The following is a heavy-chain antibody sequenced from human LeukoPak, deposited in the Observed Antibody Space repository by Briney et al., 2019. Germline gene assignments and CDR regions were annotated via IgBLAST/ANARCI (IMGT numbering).Heavy chain of an antibody. CDR2: IYSGGST. CDR3: ARGGSYLSAFDI. J-gene: IGHJ3*02. CDR1: GFTFSSYW. Sequence: GGSLRLSCAASGFTFSSYWMHWVRQAPGKGLEWVSIIYSGGSTFYADSVKGRFTISRDNSKNTLYLQMNSLRAEDTAVYYCARGGSYLSAFDIWGQGTMVTVSS. D-gene: IGHD1-26*01. V-gene: IGHV3-53*01.